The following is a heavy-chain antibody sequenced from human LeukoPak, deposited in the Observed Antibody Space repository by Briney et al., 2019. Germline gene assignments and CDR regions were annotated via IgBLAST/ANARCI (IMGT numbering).Heavy chain of an antibody. J-gene: IGHJ5*02. D-gene: IGHD3-22*01. CDR1: GGSLSSCGYY. CDR3: ARDRRDCYYEKNWIDP. V-gene: IGHV4-31*03. CDR2: IYYGGRN. Sequence: SETLSLTCTVSGGSLSSCGYYWSWIRQHPGKGLEGIGYIYYGGRNNYKPSLKSRVTISVDTSKNHFSGELSSVTAADTAVYYCARDRRDCYYEKNWIDPWGQGTLVTVS.